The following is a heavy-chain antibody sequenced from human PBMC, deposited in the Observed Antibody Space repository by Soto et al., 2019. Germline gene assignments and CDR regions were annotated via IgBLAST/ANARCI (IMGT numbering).Heavy chain of an antibody. V-gene: IGHV4-39*01. CDR2: IHYSGSA. CDR3: ARLDFLDDC. Sequence: LSLTCTVSGGSISSSSYYWGWIRQPPGRGLEWIGSIHYSGSADYNPSLKSRVTMSADTSKHQFSLKLSSVTAADTAVYYCARLDFLDDCWGQGTLVTV. CDR1: GGSISSSSYY. J-gene: IGHJ4*02. D-gene: IGHD3-3*01.